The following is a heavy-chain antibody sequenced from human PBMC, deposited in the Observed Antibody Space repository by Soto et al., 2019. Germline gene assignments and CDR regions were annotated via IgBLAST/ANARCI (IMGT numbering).Heavy chain of an antibody. CDR1: GYTFTNYY. D-gene: IGHD5-18*01. V-gene: IGHV1-46*01. J-gene: IGHJ6*02. CDR2: INPSGGST. Sequence: QVQLVQSGAEVKKPGASVKVSCKASGYTFTNYYVHWVRQAPGQGPEWMGVINPSGGSTRDAQNCQGRVTMTRDTSTRTAHMELSSLRSEDMSVYYCAREDTADWSGMDVWGQGTTVTVSS. CDR3: AREDTADWSGMDV.